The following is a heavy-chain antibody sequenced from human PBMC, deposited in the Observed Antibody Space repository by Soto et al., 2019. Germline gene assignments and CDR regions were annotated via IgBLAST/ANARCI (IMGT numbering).Heavy chain of an antibody. CDR3: RRGGSKYFYYGRDV. J-gene: IGHJ6*02. CDR1: GASISSFC. Sequence: SETLSLTCTVSGASISSFCWTWIRQPPGQGLEWIGYICTGGTTKYNPSLKSRVTMSVDTPKTQFSLELTSVTAADTAVYYCRRGGSKYFYYGRDVWGQGTTVTVSS. V-gene: IGHV4-4*09. D-gene: IGHD3-9*01. CDR2: ICTGGTT.